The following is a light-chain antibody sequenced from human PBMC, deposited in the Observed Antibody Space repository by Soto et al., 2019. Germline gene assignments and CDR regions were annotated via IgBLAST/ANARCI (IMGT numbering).Light chain of an antibody. CDR2: DVS. J-gene: IGLJ2*01. CDR3: SPYTSYTAV. Sequence: QSALTQPASVSGSPGQSITLSCTGTSSDIGGYVSWYQQYPGKAPKLMIYDVSNRPSGVSNRFSGSKSGNTASLTISGLQAEGEADYYCSPYTSYTAVFGGGTKVTVL. CDR1: SSDIGGY. V-gene: IGLV2-14*01.